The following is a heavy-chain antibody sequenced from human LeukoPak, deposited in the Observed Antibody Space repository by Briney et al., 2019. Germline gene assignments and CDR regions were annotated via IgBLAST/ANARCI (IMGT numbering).Heavy chain of an antibody. D-gene: IGHD1-26*01. CDR2: IYYSGST. V-gene: IGHV4-59*01. CDR1: GGSISSYY. CDR3: ARGGSYYAY. J-gene: IGHJ4*02. Sequence: SETLSLTCTVSGGSISSYYWSWVRQPPGKGLEWIGYIYYSGSTNYNPSLKSRVTISVDTSKNQFSLKLSSVTAADTAVYYCARGGSYYAYWGQGTLVTVSS.